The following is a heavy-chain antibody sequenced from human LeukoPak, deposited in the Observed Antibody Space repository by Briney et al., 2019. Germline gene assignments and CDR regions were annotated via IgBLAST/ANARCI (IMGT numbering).Heavy chain of an antibody. D-gene: IGHD3-22*01. CDR1: GGSISSYY. CDR3: ARDSGYDSSGYSPFDY. J-gene: IGHJ4*02. V-gene: IGHV4-59*12. CDR2: IYYSGST. Sequence: SETLSLTCTVSGGSISSYYWSWIRQPPGKGLEWIGYIYYSGSTNYNPSLKSRVTISVDTSKNQFSLKLSSVTAADTAVYYCARDSGYDSSGYSPFDYWGQGTLVTVSS.